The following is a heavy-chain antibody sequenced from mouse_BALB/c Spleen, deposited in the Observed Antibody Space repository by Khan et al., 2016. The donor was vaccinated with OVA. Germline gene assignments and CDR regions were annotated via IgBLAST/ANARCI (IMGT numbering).Heavy chain of an antibody. V-gene: IGHV3-2*02. D-gene: IGHD2-3*01. CDR3: ARDGSRYNYAMDY. J-gene: IGHJ4*01. Sequence: EVELVESGPGLVKPSQSLSLTCTVTGYSITSDYAWNWIRQFPGNQLEWMGILSSSGSTNYNPNLKSRTTITRDTSKNQFFLQLNSVTTEDTATYYCARDGSRYNYAMDYWGQGTSVTVSS. CDR1: GYSITSDYA. CDR2: LSSSGST.